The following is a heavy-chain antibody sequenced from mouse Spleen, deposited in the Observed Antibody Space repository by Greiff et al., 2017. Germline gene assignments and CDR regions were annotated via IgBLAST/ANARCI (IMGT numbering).Heavy chain of an antibody. V-gene: IGHV14-4*02. CDR3: NARPWFAY. J-gene: IGHJ3*01. CDR1: GFNIKDYY. CDR2: IDPENGDT. Sequence: EVKLMESGAELVRSGASVKLSCTASGFNIKDYYMHWVKQRPEQGLEWIGWIDPENGDTEYAPKFQGKATMTADTSSNTAYLQLSSLTSEDTAVYYCNARPWFAYWGQGTLVTVSA.